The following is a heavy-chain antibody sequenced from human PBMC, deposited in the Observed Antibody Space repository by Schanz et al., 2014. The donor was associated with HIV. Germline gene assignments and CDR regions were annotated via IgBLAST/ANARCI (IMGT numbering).Heavy chain of an antibody. CDR1: GFIFSDYS. Sequence: VQLVESGGGLVQPGGSLRLSCAASGFIFSDYSMNWVRQAPGKGLEWVAHMIWNNGIYYADSVKGRFTISRDNSKNTLYLQMNSLRAEDTAVYYCALSRPSGYGGSWYFDLWGRGTLVAVSS. V-gene: IGHV3-48*01. CDR3: ALSRPSGYGGSWYFDL. CDR2: MIWNNGI. D-gene: IGHD2-15*01. J-gene: IGHJ2*01.